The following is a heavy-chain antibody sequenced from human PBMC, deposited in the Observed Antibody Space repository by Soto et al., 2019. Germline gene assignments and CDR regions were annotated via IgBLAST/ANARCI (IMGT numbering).Heavy chain of an antibody. Sequence: SETLSLTCAVCGGSFRGYYWSWIRQPPGKGLEWIGEINHSGSTNYNPSPKSRVTISVDTSKNQFSLKLSSVTAADTAVYSCASRPNELPFWTGGWFEPWGQRTLVNVSA. D-gene: IGHD3-3*01. CDR1: GGSFRGYY. J-gene: IGHJ5*02. CDR2: INHSGST. CDR3: ASRPNELPFWTGGWFEP. V-gene: IGHV4-34*01.